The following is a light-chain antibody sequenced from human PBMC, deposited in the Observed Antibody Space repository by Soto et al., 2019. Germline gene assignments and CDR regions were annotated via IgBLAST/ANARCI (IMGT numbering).Light chain of an antibody. J-gene: IGKJ1*01. CDR3: QQSHNWPRT. Sequence: EIVLPPSPGTLSLSPFDRSSVSCXASQRGSTFAAWYQQRPGQAPRLLISEASNRATGIPGRFSGSGSGTDFTLTISSLEPEDFAVYYCQQSHNWPRTFGQGTKVDIK. CDR1: QRGSTF. CDR2: EAS. V-gene: IGKV3-11*01.